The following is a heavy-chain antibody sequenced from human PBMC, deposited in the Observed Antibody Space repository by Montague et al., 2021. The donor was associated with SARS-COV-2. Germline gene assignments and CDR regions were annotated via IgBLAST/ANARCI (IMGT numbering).Heavy chain of an antibody. CDR1: GDSVSSNSAA. CDR3: ASGRMVPYSSSWTTLYYYYGMDV. V-gene: IGHV6-1*01. J-gene: IGHJ6*02. Sequence: CAISGDSVSSNSAAWNWIRQSPSRGLEWLGRTYYRSKWYNDYAVSVKSLITINPDTSKNQFSLQLNSVTPEDTAVYYCASGRMVPYSSSWTTLYYYYGMDVWGQGTAVTVSS. D-gene: IGHD6-13*01. CDR2: TYYRSKWYN.